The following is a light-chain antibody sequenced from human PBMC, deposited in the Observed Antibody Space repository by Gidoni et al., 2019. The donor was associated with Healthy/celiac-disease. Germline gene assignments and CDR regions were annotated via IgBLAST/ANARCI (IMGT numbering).Light chain of an antibody. CDR3: QQSYRTPLT. CDR1: QSISSY. J-gene: IGKJ4*01. CDR2: AAS. V-gene: IGKV1-39*01. Sequence: DIQMTQSPSSRSASVGDRVTITCRASQSISSYLNWYQQKPGKAPKHLIHAASSLQSGVPSRFSGISCGTDFTLSIRSLHRQDFATYSCQQSYRTPLTFXGXTKVEIK.